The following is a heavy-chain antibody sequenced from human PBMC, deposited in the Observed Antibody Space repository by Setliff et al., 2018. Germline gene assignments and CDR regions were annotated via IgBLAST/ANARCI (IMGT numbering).Heavy chain of an antibody. V-gene: IGHV5-51*01. CDR2: IYPADSDT. CDR1: GYTSTNYW. D-gene: IGHD1-26*01. Sequence: GESLKISCKGSGYTSTNYWIAWVRQMPGKGLECMGIIYPADSDTTYSPSFQGQVTISADKSINTAYLQWSSLKASDTAIYYCARVGPLTDDAFDIWGQGTMVTVSS. CDR3: ARVGPLTDDAFDI. J-gene: IGHJ3*02.